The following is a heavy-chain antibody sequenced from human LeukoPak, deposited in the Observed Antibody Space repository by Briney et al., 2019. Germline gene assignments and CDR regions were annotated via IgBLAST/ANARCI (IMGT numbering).Heavy chain of an antibody. CDR3: AREYRHQPD. CDR1: GYTFTSYD. D-gene: IGHD2/OR15-2a*01. CDR2: MNPNSGNT. Sequence: ASVKVSCKASGYTFTSYDINWLRQSSGQGLEWMGWMNPNSGNTGYAQKFQGRFTMTWDTSITTAYMELSSLRSEDTAVYYCAREYRHQPDWGQGTLVTVSS. V-gene: IGHV1-8*01. J-gene: IGHJ4*02.